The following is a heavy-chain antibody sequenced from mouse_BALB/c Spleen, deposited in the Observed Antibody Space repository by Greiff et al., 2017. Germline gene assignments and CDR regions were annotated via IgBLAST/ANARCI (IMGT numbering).Heavy chain of an antibody. D-gene: IGHD1-1*01. J-gene: IGHJ1*01. CDR2: IDPENGDT. CDR1: GFNIKDYY. CDR3: KTTVVADWYFDV. V-gene: IGHV14-4*02. Sequence: VHVKQSGAELVRSGASVKLSCTASGFNIKDYYMHWVKQRPEQGLEWIGWIDPENGDTEYAPKFQGKATMTADTSSNTAYLQLSSLTSEDTAVYYCKTTVVADWYFDVWGAGTTVTVSS.